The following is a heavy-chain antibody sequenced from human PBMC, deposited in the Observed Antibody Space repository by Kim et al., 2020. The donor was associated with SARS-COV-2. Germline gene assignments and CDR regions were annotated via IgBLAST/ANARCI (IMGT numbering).Heavy chain of an antibody. CDR3: ARSIAGGYYYGMDV. V-gene: IGHV3-30*13. D-gene: IGHD6-6*01. Sequence: VKGRFTITRDNAKTRLYLQMTSLRAEDTAVYYCARSIAGGYYYGMDVWGQGTTVTVSS. J-gene: IGHJ6*02.